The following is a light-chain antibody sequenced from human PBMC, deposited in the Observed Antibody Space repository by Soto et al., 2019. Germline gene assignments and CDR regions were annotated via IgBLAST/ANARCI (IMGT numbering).Light chain of an antibody. Sequence: EIVMTQSPATLSVSPGEGATLSCRASQTFSSNLAWYQQKPGQAPRLLIYGASTRATGIPARFSGSGSGTEFTLTISSLQPDDFGTYYCQEYNSYWTFGQGTKVDIK. J-gene: IGKJ1*01. CDR3: QEYNSYWT. CDR2: GAS. CDR1: QTFSSN. V-gene: IGKV3-15*01.